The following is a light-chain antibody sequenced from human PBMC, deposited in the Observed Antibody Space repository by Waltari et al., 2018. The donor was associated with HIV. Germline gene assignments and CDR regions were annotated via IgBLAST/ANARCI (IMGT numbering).Light chain of an antibody. CDR2: DST. V-gene: IGKV3-11*01. J-gene: IGKJ4*01. CDR3: QQRHNWPPLT. Sequence: EIVLTQSPATLSLSPGERATLSCRASQSVSSYLAWYQQKPGQAPRLLSYDSTHRATGIPARFSGSGSTTDFTLTISSLEPEDFGVYYCQQRHNWPPLTFGGGTKVESK. CDR1: QSVSSY.